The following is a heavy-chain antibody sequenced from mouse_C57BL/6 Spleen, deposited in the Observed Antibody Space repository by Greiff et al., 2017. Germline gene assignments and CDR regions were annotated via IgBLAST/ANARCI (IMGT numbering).Heavy chain of an antibody. CDR3: AAYYSNLGFAY. V-gene: IGHV1-69*01. Sequence: VQLQQPGAELVMPGASVKLSCKASGYTFTSYWMHWVKQRPGQGLEWIGEIDPSDSYTNYNQKFKGKSTLTVDKSSSTAYMQLSSLTSEDSAVYYCAAYYSNLGFAYWGQGTLVTVSA. D-gene: IGHD2-5*01. CDR1: GYTFTSYW. J-gene: IGHJ3*01. CDR2: IDPSDSYT.